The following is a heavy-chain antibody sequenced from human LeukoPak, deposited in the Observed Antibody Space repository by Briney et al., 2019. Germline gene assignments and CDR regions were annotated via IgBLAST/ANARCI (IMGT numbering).Heavy chain of an antibody. CDR1: GYTLTELS. V-gene: IGHV1-24*01. CDR3: ATTITGMVTFDI. D-gene: IGHD1-1*01. Sequence: ASVKVSCKVSGYTLTELSMHWVRQAPRKGLEWMGGFDPEDDETIYAQKFQGRVTMTEDTSTDTAYMELSSLRSEDTVVYYCATTITGMVTFDIGGEGTMVTVSS. J-gene: IGHJ3*02. CDR2: FDPEDDET.